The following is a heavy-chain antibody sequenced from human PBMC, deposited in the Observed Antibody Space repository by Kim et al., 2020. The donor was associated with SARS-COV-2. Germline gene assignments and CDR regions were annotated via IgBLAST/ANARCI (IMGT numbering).Heavy chain of an antibody. CDR3: ARDRAEGNYRVRGRSYWYFDL. CDR2: IYHSGST. Sequence: SETLSLTCAVSGGSISSSNWWSWVRQPPGKGLEWIGEIYHSGSTNYNPSLKSRVTISVDKSKNQFSLKLSSVTAADTAVYYCARDRAEGNYRVRGRSYWYFDLWGRGTLVTVSS. CDR1: GGSISSSNW. D-gene: IGHD1-7*01. V-gene: IGHV4-4*02. J-gene: IGHJ2*01.